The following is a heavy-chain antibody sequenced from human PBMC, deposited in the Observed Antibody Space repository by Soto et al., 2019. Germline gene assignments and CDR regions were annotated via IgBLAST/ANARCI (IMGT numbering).Heavy chain of an antibody. V-gene: IGHV3-23*01. Sequence: PGGSLRLSCAASGFTFSDYAMSWARQAPGKGLEWVSAISGSGGSTYYADSVKGRFTISRDNSKNTLSLQMNSLRAEDSALYYCAKDRNDFWSGYYGPLGGGMDVWGQGTRVTVSS. CDR2: ISGSGGST. J-gene: IGHJ6*02. CDR3: AKDRNDFWSGYYGPLGGGMDV. CDR1: GFTFSDYA. D-gene: IGHD3-3*01.